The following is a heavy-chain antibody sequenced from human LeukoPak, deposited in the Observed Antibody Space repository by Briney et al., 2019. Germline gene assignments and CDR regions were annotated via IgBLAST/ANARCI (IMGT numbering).Heavy chain of an antibody. CDR3: ARGDGIYGSGGGQHFDY. Sequence: ASVTLSCKASGYTFTNCGISWVRQAPGQGLELMGWISAYNGNTNYAQKLQGRVTMTTDASTSTAYMELSRLRSDDAAVYDCARGDGIYGSGGGQHFDYWGQGTLVTVSS. CDR2: ISAYNGNT. J-gene: IGHJ4*02. D-gene: IGHD3-10*01. V-gene: IGHV1-18*01. CDR1: GYTFTNCG.